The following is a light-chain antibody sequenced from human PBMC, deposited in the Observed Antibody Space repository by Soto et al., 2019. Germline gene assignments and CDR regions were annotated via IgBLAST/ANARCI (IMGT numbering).Light chain of an antibody. CDR2: GGS. Sequence: EIVMTQSPATLSVSPGERATLSFRASQSVSSNLAWYQQKPGQAPRLLIYGGSSRATGIPVRFSGSGSETDFTLTITRLEPEDFAVYYCQQYSSSRTFGQGTKVDIK. CDR1: QSVSSN. CDR3: QQYSSSRT. J-gene: IGKJ1*01. V-gene: IGKV3-20*01.